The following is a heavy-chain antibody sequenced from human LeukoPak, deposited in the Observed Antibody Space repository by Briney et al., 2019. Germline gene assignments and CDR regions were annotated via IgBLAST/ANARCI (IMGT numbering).Heavy chain of an antibody. V-gene: IGHV5-51*01. CDR1: GYSLTSYW. J-gene: IGHJ4*02. CDR2: IYPGDSDT. CDR3: ARRAPYYYDSTTDY. D-gene: IGHD3-22*01. Sequence: GGSLKISRKGSGYSLTSYWLGRVRPMPGKGAEGMGIIYPGDSDTSYSPSLQGQVSISADKSISTAYLQWSSLKASDTAMYYCARRAPYYYDSTTDYWGQGTLVTVSS.